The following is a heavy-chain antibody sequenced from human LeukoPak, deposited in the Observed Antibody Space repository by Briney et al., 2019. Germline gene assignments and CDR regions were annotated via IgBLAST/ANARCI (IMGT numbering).Heavy chain of an antibody. Sequence: GGSLRLSCAASGFTFSSYAMHWVRQAPGKGLEWVANIKQDGSEKYYVDSVKGRFTISRDNAKNSLYLQMNGLRAEDTAVYYCARVQGWFGESTYSNWFDPWGQGTLVTVSS. CDR3: ARVQGWFGESTYSNWFDP. CDR2: IKQDGSEK. V-gene: IGHV3-7*03. J-gene: IGHJ5*02. CDR1: GFTFSSYA. D-gene: IGHD3-10*01.